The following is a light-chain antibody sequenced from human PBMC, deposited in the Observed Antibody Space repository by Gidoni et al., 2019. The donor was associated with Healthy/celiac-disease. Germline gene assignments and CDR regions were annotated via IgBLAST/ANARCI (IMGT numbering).Light chain of an antibody. CDR1: KSISSY. CDR2: AAS. V-gene: IGKV1-39*01. Sequence: IKMTQSPSSLSASVGDRVTITFRASKSISSYLNWYQHKPGKAPKLLIYAASSLQSGVPSRFSGSGSGTDFTLTISSLQPEDFATYYCQQSYSTPYSFGQGTKLEIK. J-gene: IGKJ2*03. CDR3: QQSYSTPYS.